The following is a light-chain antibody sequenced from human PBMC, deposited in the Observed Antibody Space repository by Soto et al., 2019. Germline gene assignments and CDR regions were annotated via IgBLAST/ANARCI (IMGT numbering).Light chain of an antibody. Sequence: SYELTQPPSVSVSPGQTASITCSGDKLGDKYACWYQQKPGQSPVLVIYQDSKRPSGVPERFTGSNSGNTATLTIRGTQAMDEADYYRQAWDSNTEVFGTGTKVTVL. V-gene: IGLV3-1*01. CDR1: KLGDKY. CDR3: QAWDSNTEV. CDR2: QDS. J-gene: IGLJ1*01.